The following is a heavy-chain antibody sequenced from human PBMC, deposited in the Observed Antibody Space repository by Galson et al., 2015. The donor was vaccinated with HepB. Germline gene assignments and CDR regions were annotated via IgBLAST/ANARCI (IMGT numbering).Heavy chain of an antibody. J-gene: IGHJ4*02. D-gene: IGHD6-19*01. Sequence: SLRLSCAASGVTFSNYGMHWVRQAPGKGLEWVAVISYDGRNKYYTDSAKGRFTISRDNSKNMVYLQMNSLRAEDTALYYCAKDPYLYSALAGTMAGSDYWGQGTLVTVSS. CDR1: GVTFSNYG. V-gene: IGHV3-30*18. CDR3: AKDPYLYSALAGTMAGSDY. CDR2: ISYDGRNK.